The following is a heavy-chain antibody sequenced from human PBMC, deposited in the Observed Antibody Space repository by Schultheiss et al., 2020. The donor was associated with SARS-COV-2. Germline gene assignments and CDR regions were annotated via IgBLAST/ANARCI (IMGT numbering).Heavy chain of an antibody. V-gene: IGHV3-30*18. CDR1: GFTFSGYW. CDR3: AKEKLNYFDY. D-gene: IGHD1-7*01. Sequence: GESLKISCAASGFTFSGYWMHWVRQAPGKGLEWVAVISYDGSNKYYADSVKGRFTISRDNSKDTLYLQMNSLRAEDTAVYYCAKEKLNYFDYWGPGTVVTVSS. CDR2: ISYDGSNK. J-gene: IGHJ4*01.